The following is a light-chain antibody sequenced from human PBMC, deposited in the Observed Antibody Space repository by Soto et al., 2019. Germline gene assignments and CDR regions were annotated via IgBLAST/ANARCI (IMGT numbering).Light chain of an antibody. CDR2: WAS. CDR1: QSVLYSSNNKNY. Sequence: DIVMTQSPDSLGVSLGERATINCKSSQSVLYSSNNKNYLAWYQQKPGQPPKLLIYWASTRESGVPDRFSGSGSGTDFTLTISSLQAEDVAVYYCQQYYSTPWTFGQGTRWIS. J-gene: IGKJ1*01. V-gene: IGKV4-1*01. CDR3: QQYYSTPWT.